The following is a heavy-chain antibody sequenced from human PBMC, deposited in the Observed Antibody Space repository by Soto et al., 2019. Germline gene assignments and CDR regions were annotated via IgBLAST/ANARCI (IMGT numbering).Heavy chain of an antibody. Sequence: GGSLRLSCXASGFXXXSXXXXXXXQAPGKGLEWVXXXXYDGSNKYYADSVKGRFTISRDNSKNTLYLQMNSLRAEDTAVYYCAKPARSSSWNNYYYYYYMDVWGKGTTVTVSS. CDR1: GFXXXSXX. V-gene: IGHV3-30*02. CDR3: AKPARSSSWNNYYYYYYMDV. J-gene: IGHJ6*03. D-gene: IGHD6-13*01. CDR2: XXYDGSNK.